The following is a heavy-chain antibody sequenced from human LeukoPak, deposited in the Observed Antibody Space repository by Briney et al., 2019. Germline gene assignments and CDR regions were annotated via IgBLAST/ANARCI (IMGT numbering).Heavy chain of an antibody. CDR3: ARRVGTVRGVRFDY. CDR1: GGSISSYY. D-gene: IGHD3-10*01. V-gene: IGHV4-59*01. Sequence: SETLSLTCTVSGGSISSYYWSWIRQPPGKGLEWIGYIYYSGSTNYNPSLKSRVTISVDTSKNQFSLKLSSVTAADTAVYYCARRVGTVRGVRFDYWGQGTLVTVSS. CDR2: IYYSGST. J-gene: IGHJ4*02.